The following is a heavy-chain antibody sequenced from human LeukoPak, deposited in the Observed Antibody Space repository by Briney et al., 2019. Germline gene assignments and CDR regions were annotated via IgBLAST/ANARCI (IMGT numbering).Heavy chain of an antibody. J-gene: IGHJ6*04. CDR3: ARNDVSWYYYGMDV. CDR1: GFTFSSYE. V-gene: IGHV3-48*03. CDR2: ISSSGSTI. Sequence: GGSLRLSCAASGFTFSSYEMNWVRQAPGKGLEWVSYISSSGSTIYYADSVKRRFTISRDNAKNSLYLQMNSLRAEDTAVYYCARNDVSWYYYGMDVWGKGTTVTVSS. D-gene: IGHD1-1*01.